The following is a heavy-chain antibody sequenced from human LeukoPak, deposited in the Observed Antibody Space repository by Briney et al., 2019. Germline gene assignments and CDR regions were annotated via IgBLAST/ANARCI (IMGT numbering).Heavy chain of an antibody. Sequence: GESLKISCNGSGYSFTSYWISWVRQMPGKGLEWMGRIDPSDSYTNYSPSFQGHVTISADKSISTAYLQWSSLKASDTAMYYCARHATATVTSYYYYYGMDVWGKGTTVTVSS. J-gene: IGHJ6*04. CDR2: IDPSDSYT. V-gene: IGHV5-10-1*01. D-gene: IGHD4-17*01. CDR1: GYSFTSYW. CDR3: ARHATATVTSYYYYYGMDV.